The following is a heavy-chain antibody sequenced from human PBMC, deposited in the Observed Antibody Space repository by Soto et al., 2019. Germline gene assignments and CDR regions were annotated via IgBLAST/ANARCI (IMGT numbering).Heavy chain of an antibody. D-gene: IGHD6-6*01. V-gene: IGHV3-33*01. Sequence: GGSLRLSCAASGFTFSSYGMHWVRQAPGKGLEWVAVIWYDGSNKYYADSVKGRFTISRDNSKNTLYLQMNSLRAEDTAVYYCARDRSSRRGPGFDPWGQGTLVTVSS. CDR2: IWYDGSNK. J-gene: IGHJ5*02. CDR3: ARDRSSRRGPGFDP. CDR1: GFTFSSYG.